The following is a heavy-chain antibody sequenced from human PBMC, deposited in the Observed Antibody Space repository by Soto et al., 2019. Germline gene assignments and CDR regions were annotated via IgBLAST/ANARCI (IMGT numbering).Heavy chain of an antibody. CDR2: IYWDDDK. CDR1: GFSLSTSGVG. V-gene: IGHV2-5*02. D-gene: IGHD2-15*01. Sequence: QITLKESGPTLVKPTQTLTLTCTFSGFSLSTSGVGVGWIRQPPGKALEWLALIYWDDDKRYSPSLKSRLTITKDTSTYQVVLTMTNMDPVDTATYYCAHRPSYCSGGSCYSGFDYWGQGTLVTVSS. J-gene: IGHJ4*02. CDR3: AHRPSYCSGGSCYSGFDY.